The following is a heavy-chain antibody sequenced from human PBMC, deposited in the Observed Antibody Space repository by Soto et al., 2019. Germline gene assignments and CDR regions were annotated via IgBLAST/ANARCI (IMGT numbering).Heavy chain of an antibody. CDR3: ARHEGFCSSGSCTPLDY. CDR2: VYYSGST. D-gene: IGHD2-15*01. Sequence: SETLSLTCTVSGDSISDYYWSWIRQPPGKGLEWIGYVYYSGSTNYNPSLKSRVTISVDTSKNQVSLRLRSVTAADTAVYYCARHEGFCSSGSCTPLDYWGQGALVTVSS. V-gene: IGHV4-59*08. J-gene: IGHJ4*01. CDR1: GDSISDYY.